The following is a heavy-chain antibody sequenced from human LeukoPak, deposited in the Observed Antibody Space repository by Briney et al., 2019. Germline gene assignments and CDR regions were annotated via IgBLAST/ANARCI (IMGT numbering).Heavy chain of an antibody. J-gene: IGHJ6*02. D-gene: IGHD5-12*01. CDR1: GFTFSSGV. Sequence: GGSLRLSCAACGFTFSSGVMTGVRQPPGEGLEGVSLIRCGCTTYYADSAKGRVTISRDNSKNTLDLQMNSLRADDTAVYYCAKGIVANTVKCGMDVWGQGTTVTVSS. V-gene: IGHV3-23*01. CDR2: IRCGCTT. CDR3: AKGIVANTVKCGMDV.